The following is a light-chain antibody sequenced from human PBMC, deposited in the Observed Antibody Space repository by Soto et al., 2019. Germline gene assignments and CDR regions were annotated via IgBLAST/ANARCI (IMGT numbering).Light chain of an antibody. Sequence: EIVMTQSPATLSVSPGERATLSCRASQSVGSNLAWYQQKPGQAPRLLIFGASTRATGIPARFSGSGSGTEFTLTISSLRSEDFAVYYCQQYNNWYTFGQGTKLEIK. CDR2: GAS. CDR3: QQYNNWYT. CDR1: QSVGSN. V-gene: IGKV3-15*01. J-gene: IGKJ2*01.